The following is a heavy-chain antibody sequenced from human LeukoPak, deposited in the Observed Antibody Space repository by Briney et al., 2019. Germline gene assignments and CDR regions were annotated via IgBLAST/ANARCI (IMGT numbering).Heavy chain of an antibody. J-gene: IGHJ5*02. D-gene: IGHD3-10*01. CDR3: ARDRGLLWFGELLHNWFDP. Sequence: PSETLSLTCTVSGGSISSSSYYWGWIRQPPGKGLEWIGSIYYSGSTYCNPSLKSRVTISVDTSKNQFSLKLSSVTAADTAVYYCARDRGLLWFGELLHNWFDPWGQGTLVTVSS. CDR1: GGSISSSSYY. CDR2: IYYSGST. V-gene: IGHV4-39*07.